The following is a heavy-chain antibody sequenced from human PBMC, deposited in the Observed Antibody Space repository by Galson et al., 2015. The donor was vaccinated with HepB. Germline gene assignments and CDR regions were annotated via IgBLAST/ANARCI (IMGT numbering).Heavy chain of an antibody. D-gene: IGHD6-13*01. CDR1: GFTFSSYA. CDR3: VKDGYSSSWRLFDY. CDR2: ISSNGSST. J-gene: IGHJ4*02. Sequence: SLRLSCAASGFTFSSYAMHWVRQAPGKGLEYVSAISSNGSSTYYADSVKGRFTISRDNSKNTLYLQMSSLRAEDTAVYYCVKDGYSSSWRLFDYWGQGTLVTVSS. V-gene: IGHV3-64D*06.